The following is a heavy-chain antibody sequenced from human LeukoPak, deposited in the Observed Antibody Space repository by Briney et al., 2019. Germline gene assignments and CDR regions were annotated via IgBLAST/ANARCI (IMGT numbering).Heavy chain of an antibody. J-gene: IGHJ4*02. D-gene: IGHD2-15*01. CDR1: GFTFSSYA. Sequence: GGSLRLSCAASGFTFSSYAMSWVRQAPGKGLEWVSAISGSGGSTYYADSVKGRFTISRDNSKNTLYLQMNSLRAEDTAVYYCAKDLYCSGGSCYSYYFDYWGQGTLVTVPS. V-gene: IGHV3-23*01. CDR2: ISGSGGST. CDR3: AKDLYCSGGSCYSYYFDY.